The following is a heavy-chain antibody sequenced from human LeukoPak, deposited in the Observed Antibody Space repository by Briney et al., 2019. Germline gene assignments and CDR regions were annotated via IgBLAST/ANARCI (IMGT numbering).Heavy chain of an antibody. CDR1: GGTFSSYA. J-gene: IGHJ6*03. CDR2: IIPIFGTA. CDR3: ARAGGRYSYGYYYYYMDV. V-gene: IGHV1-69*05. D-gene: IGHD5-18*01. Sequence: SVKVSCKASGGTFSSYAISWVRQAPGQGLEWMGRIIPIFGTANYAQKFQGRVTITTDESTRTAYMELSSLRSEDTAVYYCARAGGRYSYGYYYYYMDVLGKGTTVTVSS.